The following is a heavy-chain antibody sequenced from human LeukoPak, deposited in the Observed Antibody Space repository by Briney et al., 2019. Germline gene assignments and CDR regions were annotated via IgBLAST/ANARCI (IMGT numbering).Heavy chain of an antibody. CDR1: GFMFSEYG. CDR2: IRDDGSNK. D-gene: IGHD4-17*01. V-gene: IGHV3-30*02. CDR3: AKPLGDYQPEYFQH. J-gene: IGHJ1*01. Sequence: GGSLRLSCAASGFMFSEYGMHWVRQAPGKGLEWVAFIRDDGSNKLSADSVKGRFTISRDNSKNTVSLQMNSLRSEDTAIYYCAKPLGDYQPEYFQHWGQGTLVTVSS.